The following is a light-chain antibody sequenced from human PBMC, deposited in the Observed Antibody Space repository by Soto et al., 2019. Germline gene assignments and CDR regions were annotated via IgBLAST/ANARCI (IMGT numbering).Light chain of an antibody. CDR2: LGS. J-gene: IGKJ1*01. CDR3: LPALQTRT. V-gene: IGKV2-28*01. CDR1: QSLLHSNGYNY. Sequence: DIVMTQSPLSLPVTPGEPASISCRSSQSLLHSNGYNYVDWYLQKPGQSPQLLIYLGSNRASGVPDRFSGSGSGTDFTLKLSRVEAEDVGVYYCLPALQTRTFGQGPKVEIK.